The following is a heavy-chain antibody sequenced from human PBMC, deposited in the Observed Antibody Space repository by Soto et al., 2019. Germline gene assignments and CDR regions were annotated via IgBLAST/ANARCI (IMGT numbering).Heavy chain of an antibody. CDR1: GFTFSSYA. Sequence: EVQLVESGGGLVQPGGSLRLSCAASGFTFSSYAMHWVRQAPGKGLEYVSAISSNGGSTYYENSVKGRFTISRDNSKNTLYLQMGSLRAEDMAVYYCARDVSYDILTGYFLSWGQGTLVTVSS. CDR2: ISSNGGST. D-gene: IGHD3-9*01. CDR3: ARDVSYDILTGYFLS. J-gene: IGHJ5*02. V-gene: IGHV3-64*01.